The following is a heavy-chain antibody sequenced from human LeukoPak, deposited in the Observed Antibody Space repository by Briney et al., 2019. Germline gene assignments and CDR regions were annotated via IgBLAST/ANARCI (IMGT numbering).Heavy chain of an antibody. D-gene: IGHD5-18*01. J-gene: IGHJ4*02. CDR1: GFTFSSYE. Sequence: GGSLRLSCAAPGFTFSSYEMNWVRQAPGKGLEWVSYISSSSSTIYYADSVKGRFTISRDNAKNSLYLQMNSLRAEDTAVYYCARDLGGYSYGVDYWGQGTLVTVSS. CDR2: ISSSSSTI. CDR3: ARDLGGYSYGVDY. V-gene: IGHV3-48*01.